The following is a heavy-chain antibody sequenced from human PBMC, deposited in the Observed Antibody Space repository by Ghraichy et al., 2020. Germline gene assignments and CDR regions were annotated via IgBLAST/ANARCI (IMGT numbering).Heavy chain of an antibody. Sequence: GGSLRLSCAASGFTFSSYSMNWVRQAPGKGLEWVSYISSSSSTIYYADSVKGRFTISRDNAKNSLYLQMNSLRDEDTAVYYCARDRSRGPRSYFDYWGQGTLVTVSS. CDR3: ARDRSRGPRSYFDY. CDR1: GFTFSSYS. J-gene: IGHJ4*02. CDR2: ISSSSSTI. V-gene: IGHV3-48*02.